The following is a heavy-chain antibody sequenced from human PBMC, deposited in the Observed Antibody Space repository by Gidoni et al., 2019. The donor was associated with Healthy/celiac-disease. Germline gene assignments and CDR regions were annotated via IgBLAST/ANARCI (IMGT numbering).Heavy chain of an antibody. V-gene: IGHV3-49*03. J-gene: IGHJ3*02. CDR1: GFTFGDYA. CDR3: TSYGDYLVGAFDI. D-gene: IGHD4-17*01. CDR2: IRSKAYVGTT. Sequence: EVQLVESGGGLVQPGRSLRLSCTASGFTFGDYAMSWFRQAPGKGLEWVGFIRSKAYVGTTEYAASVKGRFTISRDDSKSIAYLQMNSLKTEDTAVYYCTSYGDYLVGAFDIWGQGTMVTVSS.